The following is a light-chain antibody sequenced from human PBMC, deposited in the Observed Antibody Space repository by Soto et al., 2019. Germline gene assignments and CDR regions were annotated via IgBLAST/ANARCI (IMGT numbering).Light chain of an antibody. CDR3: HQYDSWT. J-gene: IGKJ1*01. V-gene: IGKV3D-15*01. CDR2: GAY. Sequence: EIVMTQSPATLSVSPWERATLSCRASQSVSSNLAWYQQKPGQPPRLLIYGAYNRPTGIPDRFTGSGSGTDFTLTISRLQPEDFAVYYCHQYDSWTFGQGTKVDIK. CDR1: QSVSSN.